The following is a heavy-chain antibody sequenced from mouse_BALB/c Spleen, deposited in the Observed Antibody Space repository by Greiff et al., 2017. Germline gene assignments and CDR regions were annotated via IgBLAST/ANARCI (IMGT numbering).Heavy chain of an antibody. V-gene: IGHV6-6*01. CDR3: TRGNYGYAMDY. J-gene: IGHJ4*01. CDR1: GFTFSDAC. CDR2: IRSKANNPAT. Sequence: EVQLLQSGPGLVQPGGSMKLSCAASGFTFSDACMDWVHQSPGKGLEWVGEIRSKANNPATYYAESVKGTFTITRDESTSSVYLQMNSLRAEDTGIYYCTRGNYGYAMDYWGQGTTVTVSS. D-gene: IGHD1-1*01.